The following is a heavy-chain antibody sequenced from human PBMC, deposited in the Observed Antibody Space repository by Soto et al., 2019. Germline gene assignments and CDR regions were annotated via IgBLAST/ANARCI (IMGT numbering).Heavy chain of an antibody. CDR1: GFTFSSYA. CDR2: ISGSGGST. Sequence: GGSLRLSCAASGFTFSSYAMSWVRQAPGKGLEWVSAISGSGGSTYYPDSVKGRFTISRANSKNTLYLQMNSLRAEDTAVYYCAFRYNWNYDLAYYFDYWGQGTLVTVSS. D-gene: IGHD1-7*01. J-gene: IGHJ4*02. CDR3: AFRYNWNYDLAYYFDY. V-gene: IGHV3-23*01.